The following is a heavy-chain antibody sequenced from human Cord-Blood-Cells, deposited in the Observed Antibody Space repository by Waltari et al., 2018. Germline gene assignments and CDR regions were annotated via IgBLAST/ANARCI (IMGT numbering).Heavy chain of an antibody. J-gene: IGHJ4*02. CDR1: WSHFRRHA. CDR2: IIPIFGTA. Sequence: QVQPVASGGGVEKAWSSVEVHCQASWSHFRRHAISWVRQAPGQGLEWMGGIIPIFGTANYAQKFQGRVTITADESTSTAYMELSSLRSEDTAVYYCVRDRGYWGQGTLVTVSS. CDR3: VRDRGY. V-gene: IGHV1-69*01.